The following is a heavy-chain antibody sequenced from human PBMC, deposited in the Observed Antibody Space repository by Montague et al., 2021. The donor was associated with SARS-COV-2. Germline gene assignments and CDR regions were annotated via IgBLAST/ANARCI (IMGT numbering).Heavy chain of an antibody. CDR1: GDSISSSSYY. CDR2: IYYDGST. D-gene: IGHD6-19*01. Sequence: SETLSLTCTVAGDSISSSSYYWGWIRQPPGRGLEWIGSIYYDGSTYYNPSFKSRVTISVDTSKTQFSLKLSSVTAADTAVYYCARRVHPAFGSGAIDYWGQGTLVTVSS. V-gene: IGHV4-39*01. J-gene: IGHJ4*02. CDR3: ARRVHPAFGSGAIDY.